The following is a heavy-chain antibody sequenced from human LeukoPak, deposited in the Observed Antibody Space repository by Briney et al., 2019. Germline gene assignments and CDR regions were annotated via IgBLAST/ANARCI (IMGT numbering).Heavy chain of an antibody. CDR3: ARDRGLRYYYYYMDV. Sequence: SETLSLTXTVSGGSISSYYWSWIWQTPGKGLEWIGYIYYSGSTNYNPSLKSRVTISVDTSKDQFSLKPSSVTAADTAVYYCARDRGLRYYYYYMDVWGKGTTVTVSS. V-gene: IGHV4-59*01. J-gene: IGHJ6*03. CDR2: IYYSGST. CDR1: GGSISSYY. D-gene: IGHD3-10*01.